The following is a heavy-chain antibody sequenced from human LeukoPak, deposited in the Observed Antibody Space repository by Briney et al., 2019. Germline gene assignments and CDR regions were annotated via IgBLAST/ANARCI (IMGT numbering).Heavy chain of an antibody. CDR1: GGSTSSHY. CDR2: IYYSGST. Sequence: SETLSLTCTVSGGSTSSHYWSWIRQPPGKGLEWIGYIYYSGSTNYNPSLKSRVTISVDTSKNQFSLKLSSVTAADTAVYYCARMSPRWLQLNYFDYWGQGTLVTVSS. CDR3: ARMSPRWLQLNYFDY. D-gene: IGHD5-24*01. J-gene: IGHJ4*02. V-gene: IGHV4-59*11.